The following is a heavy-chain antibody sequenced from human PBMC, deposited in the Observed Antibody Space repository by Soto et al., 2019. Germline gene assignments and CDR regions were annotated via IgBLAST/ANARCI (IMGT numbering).Heavy chain of an antibody. Sequence: ASVKVSCKASGYTFTSYYMHWVRQAPGQGLEWMGIINPSGGSTSYAQKFQGRVTMTRDTSTSTVYMELSSLRSEDTAVYYCARDRSIDSSIEARPDWFDPWGQGTLVTVSS. V-gene: IGHV1-46*01. J-gene: IGHJ5*02. CDR1: GYTFTSYY. CDR3: ARDRSIDSSIEARPDWFDP. CDR2: INPSGGST. D-gene: IGHD6-6*01.